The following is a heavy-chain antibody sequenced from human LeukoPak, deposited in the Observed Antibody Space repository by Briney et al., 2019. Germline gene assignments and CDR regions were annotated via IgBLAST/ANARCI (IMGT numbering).Heavy chain of an antibody. D-gene: IGHD2-8*01. V-gene: IGHV3-7*01. CDR1: GFTFSGYW. Sequence: GGSLRLSCVASGFTFSGYWMSWARQAPGKGLEWVANINQDANEKYYVDSVKGRFTISRDNAKNSLYLQMNSLRAEDTAVYYCARDADVGVYLDYWGQGTLVTVSS. CDR3: ARDADVGVYLDY. J-gene: IGHJ4*02. CDR2: INQDANEK.